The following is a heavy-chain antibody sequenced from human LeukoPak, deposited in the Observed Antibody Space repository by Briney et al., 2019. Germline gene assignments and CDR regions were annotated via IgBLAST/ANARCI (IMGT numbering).Heavy chain of an antibody. D-gene: IGHD1-26*01. CDR3: ARDGVGTAFDL. J-gene: IGHJ3*01. Sequence: EGPLRLSCAASGFIFRSYPMHWVRQAPGKGLEWVAVVSYDGSGENYADSVNGRFTISRDNSKNTLYLQMNSLRAEDTAVFYCARDGVGTAFDLWGQGTMVTVSS. CDR1: GFIFRSYP. CDR2: VSYDGSGE. V-gene: IGHV3-30*01.